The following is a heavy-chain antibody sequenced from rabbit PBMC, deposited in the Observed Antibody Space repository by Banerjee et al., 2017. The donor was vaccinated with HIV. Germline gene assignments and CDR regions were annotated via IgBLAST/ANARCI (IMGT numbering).Heavy chain of an antibody. J-gene: IGHJ4*01. CDR3: ARALAGVIGWNFNL. CDR2: NTTISGDT. Sequence: QQQRRWWGADLVKPEGSVTLPCTASGLSFSTKYVMRWVRQAPGKVLEWIACNTTISGDTVYASWEKGRSTTYNASCTAVIQQMTSITAAATASYFCARALAGVIGWNFNLWGPGTLVTVS. V-gene: IGHV1S45*01. D-gene: IGHD4-1*01. CDR1: GLSFSTKYV.